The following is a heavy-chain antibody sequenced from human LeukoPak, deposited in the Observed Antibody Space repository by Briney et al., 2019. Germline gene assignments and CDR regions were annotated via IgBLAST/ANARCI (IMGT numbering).Heavy chain of an antibody. D-gene: IGHD5-24*01. V-gene: IGHV3-23*01. CDR2: ISGSGGRS. J-gene: IGHJ4*02. Sequence: GGSLRLSCAASGFTFSNYGMNWVRQAPGKGLEWVSTISGSGGRSYSEDPVKGRFTISRDNSRNTLYLQMNSLRVEDTAIYYCAKGGPQFFDYWGQGTLVTVSS. CDR3: AKGGPQFFDY. CDR1: GFTFSNYG.